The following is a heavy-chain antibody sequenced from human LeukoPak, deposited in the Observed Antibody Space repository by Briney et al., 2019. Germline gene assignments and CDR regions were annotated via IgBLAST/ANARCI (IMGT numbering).Heavy chain of an antibody. D-gene: IGHD5-24*01. V-gene: IGHV4-59*01. CDR2: IYYSGST. CDR1: GGSISSYY. Sequence: SETLSLTCTVSGGSISSYYWSWIPQPPGKGLEWIGYIYYSGSTNYNPSLKSRVTISVDTSKNQFSLKLSSVTAADTAVYYCARDRGRWLHRDAFDIWGQGTMVTVSS. CDR3: ARDRGRWLHRDAFDI. J-gene: IGHJ3*02.